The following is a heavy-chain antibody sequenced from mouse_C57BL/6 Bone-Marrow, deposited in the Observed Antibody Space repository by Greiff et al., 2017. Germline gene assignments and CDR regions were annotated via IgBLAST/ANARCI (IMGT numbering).Heavy chain of an antibody. CDR1: GFTFSSYG. Sequence: DVMLVESGGDLVKPGGSLKLSCAASGFTFSSYGMSWVRQTPDKRLEWVATISSGGSYTYYPDSVKGRFTISRDNAKNTLYLQMSSLKSEDTAMYYCARRPFDVWGTGTTVTVSS. J-gene: IGHJ1*03. V-gene: IGHV5-6*02. CDR3: ARRPFDV. CDR2: ISSGGSYT.